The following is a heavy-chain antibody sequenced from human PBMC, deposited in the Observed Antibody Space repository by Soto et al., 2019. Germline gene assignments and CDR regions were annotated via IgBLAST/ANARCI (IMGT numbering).Heavy chain of an antibody. D-gene: IGHD5-12*01. CDR2: IVVGSGNT. CDR1: GFTFTSSA. Sequence: SVKVSCKASGFTFTSSAVQWVRRARGQRLEWIGWIVVGSGNTNYAQKFQERVTITRDMSTSTAYMELSSLRSEDTAVYYCAARYVEMATIPYFDYWGQGTLVTVSS. V-gene: IGHV1-58*01. J-gene: IGHJ4*02. CDR3: AARYVEMATIPYFDY.